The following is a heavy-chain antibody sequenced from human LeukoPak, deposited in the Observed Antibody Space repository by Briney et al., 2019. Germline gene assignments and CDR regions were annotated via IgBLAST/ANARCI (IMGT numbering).Heavy chain of an antibody. V-gene: IGHV3-21*01. D-gene: IGHD2-2*01. J-gene: IGHJ5*02. CDR1: GFTVSSNY. CDR3: ARVHYSWYQLLFAGWFDP. CDR2: ISSSSSYI. Sequence: GGSLRLSCAASGFTVSSNYMSWVRQAPGKGLEWVSSISSSSSYIYYADSVKGRFTISRDNAKNSLYLQMNSLRAEDTAVYYCARVHYSWYQLLFAGWFDPWGQGTLVTVSS.